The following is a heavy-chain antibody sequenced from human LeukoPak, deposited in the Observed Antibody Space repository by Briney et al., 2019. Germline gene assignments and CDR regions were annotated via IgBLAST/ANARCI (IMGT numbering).Heavy chain of an antibody. J-gene: IGHJ4*02. V-gene: IGHV4-59*08. CDR1: GGSISSYY. CDR3: AGSKDFWSGYIDY. CDR2: IYYSGST. Sequence: SETLSLTCTVSGGSISSYYWSWIRQPPGKGLEWIGYIYYSGSTNYNPSLKSRVTISVDTSKNQFSLKLSSVTAADTAAYYCAGSKDFWSGYIDYWGQGTLVTVSS. D-gene: IGHD3-3*01.